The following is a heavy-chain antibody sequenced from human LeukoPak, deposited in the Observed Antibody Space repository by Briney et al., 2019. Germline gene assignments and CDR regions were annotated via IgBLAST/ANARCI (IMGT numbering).Heavy chain of an antibody. Sequence: GGSLRLSCAASGFTFSSYAMSWVRQAPGKGLEWVSAISGSGGSTYYADSVKGRFTISRDNSKNTLYLQMNSLRAEDTAVYYCAKGSSSSRWHYGMDVWGQGTTVTVSS. CDR3: AKGSSSSRWHYGMDV. J-gene: IGHJ6*02. CDR2: ISGSGGST. CDR1: GFTFSSYA. D-gene: IGHD6-6*01. V-gene: IGHV3-23*01.